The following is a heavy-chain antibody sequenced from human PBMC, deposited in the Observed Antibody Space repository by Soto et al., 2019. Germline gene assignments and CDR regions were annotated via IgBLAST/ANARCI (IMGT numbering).Heavy chain of an antibody. J-gene: IGHJ5*02. Sequence: NPSETLSLTCTVSGGSISSGDYYWSWIRQPPGKGLEWIGYIYYSGSTYYNPSLKSRVTISVDTSKNQFSLKLSSVTAADTAVYYCARGSYYGSGSYGACFDPWGQGTLVTVSS. V-gene: IGHV4-30-4*01. CDR2: IYYSGST. D-gene: IGHD3-10*01. CDR1: GGSISSGDYY. CDR3: ARGSYYGSGSYGACFDP.